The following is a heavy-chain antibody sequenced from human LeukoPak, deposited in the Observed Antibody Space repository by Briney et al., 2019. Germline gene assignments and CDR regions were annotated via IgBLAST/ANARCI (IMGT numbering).Heavy chain of an antibody. CDR1: GFTFSSYA. CDR2: ISGGIASI. D-gene: IGHD6-19*01. J-gene: IGHJ4*02. CDR3: AKGLANSGWSPSFDS. Sequence: GGSLRLSCAASGFTFSSYAMSWVRQAPGKGLEWILTISGGIASIYYADSVKGRVTISRDISKNTMYLKMNSLRVEDTVLYSCAKGLANSGWSPSFDSWGQGTLVTVSS. V-gene: IGHV3-23*01.